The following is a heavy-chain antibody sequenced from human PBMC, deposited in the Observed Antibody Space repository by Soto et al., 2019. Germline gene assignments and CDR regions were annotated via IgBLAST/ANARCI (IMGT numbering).Heavy chain of an antibody. J-gene: IGHJ5*02. CDR3: ARGANTAMVTRWFDP. CDR2: MIPIFGTA. D-gene: IGHD5-18*01. Sequence: QVQLVQSGAEVKKPGSSVKVSCKASGGTFSSYAISWLRQTPGQGLEWMGGMIPIFGTANYAQKFQGRVTITADESTSTAYMELSSLRSEDTAVYYCARGANTAMVTRWFDPWGQGTLVTVSS. CDR1: GGTFSSYA. V-gene: IGHV1-69*12.